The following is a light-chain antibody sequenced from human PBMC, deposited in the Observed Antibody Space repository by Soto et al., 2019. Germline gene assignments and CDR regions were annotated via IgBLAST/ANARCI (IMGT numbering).Light chain of an antibody. CDR1: PSISKY. CDR2: GAS. CDR3: QQYGSSLSIT. V-gene: IGKV3-20*01. Sequence: TQSPSSLSASVGDRVIMTCRASPSISKYLTWYQQKPGQAPRLLIYGASSRATGIPDRFSGSGSGTDFTLTISRLEPEDFAVYYCQQYGSSLSITFGQGTRLEVK. J-gene: IGKJ5*01.